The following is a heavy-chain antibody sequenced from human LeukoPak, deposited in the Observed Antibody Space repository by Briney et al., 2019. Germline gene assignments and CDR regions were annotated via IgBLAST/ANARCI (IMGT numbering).Heavy chain of an antibody. D-gene: IGHD1-26*01. CDR3: ARSGGTYGWFDP. Sequence: GGSLRLSCAASGFSFSEYYMSWIRQAPGKGLEWVSCIGSGSSYTNYTDSVKGRFTISRDNAKRSLYLQMNSLTAEDTAVYYCARSGGTYGWFDPWGQGTLVTVSS. V-gene: IGHV3-11*03. J-gene: IGHJ5*02. CDR2: IGSGSSYT. CDR1: GFSFSEYY.